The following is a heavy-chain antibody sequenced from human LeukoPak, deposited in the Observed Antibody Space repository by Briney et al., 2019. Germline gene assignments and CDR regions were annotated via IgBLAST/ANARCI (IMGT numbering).Heavy chain of an antibody. Sequence: PGGSLRLSCAASGFTFSTYGLHWVRQAPGKGLEWVAFIRYDGSDKYFVDSVKGRFTISRDNSKNTLYLQMNSLRPEDTAVYYCAKDSLGLLVRTSCHSDHWGQGTLVSVSS. V-gene: IGHV3-30*02. J-gene: IGHJ4*02. CDR3: AKDSLGLLVRTSCHSDH. D-gene: IGHD6-6*01. CDR1: GFTFSTYG. CDR2: IRYDGSDK.